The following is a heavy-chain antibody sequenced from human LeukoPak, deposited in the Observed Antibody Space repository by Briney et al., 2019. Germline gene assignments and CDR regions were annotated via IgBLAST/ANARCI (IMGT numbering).Heavy chain of an antibody. CDR3: ARDRYSSGWYGDFDC. Sequence: GGSLRLSCAASGFTFNSHAMHWVRQAPGKGLEWVAVISSDGSNKYYADSVKGRFTISRDNSKNTLYLQMNSLRAEDTAVYYCARDRYSSGWYGDFDCWGQGTLVTVSS. V-gene: IGHV3-30-3*01. J-gene: IGHJ4*02. CDR2: ISSDGSNK. CDR1: GFTFNSHA. D-gene: IGHD6-19*01.